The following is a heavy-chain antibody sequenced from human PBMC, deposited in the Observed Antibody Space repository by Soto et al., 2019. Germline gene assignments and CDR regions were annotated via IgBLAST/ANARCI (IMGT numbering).Heavy chain of an antibody. J-gene: IGHJ4*02. CDR1: GGTFSSYA. D-gene: IGHD6-13*01. CDR3: ARAGGWQMAAAGKGNYFDY. CDR2: IIPIFGTA. V-gene: IGHV1-69*13. Sequence: ASVKVSCKASGGTFSSYAISWVRQAPGQGLEWMGGIIPIFGTANYAQKFQGRVTITADESTSTAYMELSSLRSEDTAVYYCARAGGWQMAAAGKGNYFDYWGQGTLVTVSS.